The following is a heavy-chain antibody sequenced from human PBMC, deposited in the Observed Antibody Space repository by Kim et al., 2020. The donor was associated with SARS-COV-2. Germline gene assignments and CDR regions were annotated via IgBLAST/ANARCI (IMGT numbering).Heavy chain of an antibody. Sequence: GGSLRLSCAASGFTFSSYWMHWVRQAPGKGLVWVSRINSDGSSTSYADSVKGRFTISRDNAKNTLYLQMNSLRAEDTAVYYCTRGMYDISDAFDIWGQGTMVTVSS. D-gene: IGHD3-9*01. J-gene: IGHJ3*02. CDR2: INSDGSST. CDR1: GFTFSSYW. CDR3: TRGMYDISDAFDI. V-gene: IGHV3-74*01.